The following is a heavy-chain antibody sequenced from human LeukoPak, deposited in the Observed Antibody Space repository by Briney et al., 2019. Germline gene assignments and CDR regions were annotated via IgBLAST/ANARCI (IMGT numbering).Heavy chain of an antibody. V-gene: IGHV1-8*01. Sequence: GASVKVSCKASGYTFTSYDINWVRQATGQGLEWMGWMNPNSGNTGYAQKFQGRVTMTGNTSISTAYMELSSLRSEDTAVYYCARGLLWFGESYFDYWGQGTLVTVSS. CDR3: ARGLLWFGESYFDY. CDR1: GYTFTSYD. CDR2: MNPNSGNT. J-gene: IGHJ4*02. D-gene: IGHD3-10*01.